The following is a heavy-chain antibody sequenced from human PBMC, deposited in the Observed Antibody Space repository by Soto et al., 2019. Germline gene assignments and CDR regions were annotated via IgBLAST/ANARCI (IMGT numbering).Heavy chain of an antibody. D-gene: IGHD4-17*01. CDR2: IYHSGST. Sequence: QLQLQESGSGLVKPSQTLSLTCAVSGGSISSGGYSCNWIRQPPGKGLEWIGYIYHSGSTYYNPSLKSRVTISVDSSKNQCSLKLSSLTAADTAVDYCATGMTTVTTFDYWGQGTLVTVSS. V-gene: IGHV4-30-2*01. J-gene: IGHJ4*02. CDR3: ATGMTTVTTFDY. CDR1: GGSISSGGYS.